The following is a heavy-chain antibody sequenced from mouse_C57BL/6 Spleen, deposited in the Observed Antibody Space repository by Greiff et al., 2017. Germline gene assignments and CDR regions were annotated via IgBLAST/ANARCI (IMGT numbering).Heavy chain of an antibody. Sequence: QVQLQQSGAELVKPGASVKISCKASGYAFSSYWMNWVKQRPGKGLEWIGQIYPGDGDTYYNGKFKGQATLTADKSSSTDYMQLSSLTSEDSAVYCCARQPEGSSSYFDVWGTGTTVTVAS. CDR3: ARQPEGSSSYFDV. V-gene: IGHV1-80*01. J-gene: IGHJ1*03. CDR1: GYAFSSYW. D-gene: IGHD1-1*01. CDR2: IYPGDGDT.